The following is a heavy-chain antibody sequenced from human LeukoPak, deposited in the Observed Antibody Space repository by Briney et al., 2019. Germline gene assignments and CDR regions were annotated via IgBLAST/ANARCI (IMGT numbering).Heavy chain of an antibody. J-gene: IGHJ3*02. Sequence: SVKVSCKASGGTFSSYASSWLRQAPGQGLEWMGGIIPIFATATYAQKFHGRLTITANESTSSAYMELSSLRSEDTAVYYCAREGHVDTVFDIWGQGTMVTVSS. CDR1: GGTFSSYA. V-gene: IGHV1-69*01. CDR3: AREGHVDTVFDI. D-gene: IGHD5-18*01. CDR2: IIPIFATA.